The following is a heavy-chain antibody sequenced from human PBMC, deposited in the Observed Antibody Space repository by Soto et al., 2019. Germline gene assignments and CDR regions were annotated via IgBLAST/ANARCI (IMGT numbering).Heavy chain of an antibody. CDR1: GGSFSGYY. CDR3: ARRPIAVAGPHPFDY. V-gene: IGHV4-34*01. CDR2: VNHGGTS. D-gene: IGHD6-19*01. J-gene: IGHJ4*02. Sequence: PSETLSLTCAVHGGSFSGYYWDWIRQPPGKGLEWIGEVNHGGTSNYNPSLKSRVTISVDTSKNQFSLKLSSVTAADTAVYYCARRPIAVAGPHPFDYWGQGTLVTVSS.